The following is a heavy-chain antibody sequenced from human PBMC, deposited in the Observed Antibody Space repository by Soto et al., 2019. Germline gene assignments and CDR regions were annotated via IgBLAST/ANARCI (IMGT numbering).Heavy chain of an antibody. D-gene: IGHD2-2*01. Sequence: QVQLVESGGGVVQPGRSLRLSCAASGFTFSSYGMHWVRQAPGKGLEWVAIIWYDGSDKYYADSVKGRFTISRDNSKNTLYLQMNSLRAEDTAVYFCAYANLSYYFDYWGQGTLVTVSS. CDR3: AYANLSYYFDY. CDR1: GFTFSSYG. V-gene: IGHV3-33*03. CDR2: IWYDGSDK. J-gene: IGHJ4*02.